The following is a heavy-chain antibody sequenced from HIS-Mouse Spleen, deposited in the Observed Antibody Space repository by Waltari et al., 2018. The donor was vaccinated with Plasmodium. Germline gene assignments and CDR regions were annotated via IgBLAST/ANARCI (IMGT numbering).Heavy chain of an antibody. CDR2: IYYSGGT. CDR3: ARLDERVLDY. D-gene: IGHD6-13*01. CDR1: GGSISSSSYY. V-gene: IGHV4-39*01. J-gene: IGHJ4*02. Sequence: QLQLQESGPGLVQPSETLSLTCTVSGGSISSSSYYWGWIRQPPGKGLEWIGSIYYSGGTYYNPSLKSRVTISVDTSKNQFSLKLSSVTAADTAVYYCARLDERVLDYWGQGTLVTVSS.